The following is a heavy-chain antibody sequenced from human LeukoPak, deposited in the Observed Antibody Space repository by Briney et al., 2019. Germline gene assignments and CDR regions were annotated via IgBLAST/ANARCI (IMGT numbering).Heavy chain of an antibody. D-gene: IGHD3-22*01. J-gene: IGHJ4*02. V-gene: IGHV3-30*18. CDR3: AKDREYDDSCDYNG. Sequence: GGSLRLSCAASGFTFISYGMHWVRQAPGRGLEWVAVISKDGSDKKYADSVKGRFIISRDNSRNTLYLQMNSLRAEDTAVYYCAKDREYDDSCDYNGWGQGTLVTVSS. CDR1: GFTFISYG. CDR2: ISKDGSDK.